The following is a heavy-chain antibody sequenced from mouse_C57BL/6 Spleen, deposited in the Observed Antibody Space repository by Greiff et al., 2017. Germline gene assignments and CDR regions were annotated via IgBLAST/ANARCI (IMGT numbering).Heavy chain of an antibody. CDR2: IWSGGST. D-gene: IGHD2-3*01. J-gene: IGHJ4*01. CDR1: GFSLTSYG. Sequence: VQRVESGPGLVQPSQSLSITCTVSGFSLTSYGVHWVRQSPGKGLEWLGVIWSGGSTDYNAAFISRLSISKDNSKSQVFFKMNSLQADDTAIYYCAGYDGYYGGVFYAMDYWGQGTSVTVSS. V-gene: IGHV2-2*01. CDR3: AGYDGYYGGVFYAMDY.